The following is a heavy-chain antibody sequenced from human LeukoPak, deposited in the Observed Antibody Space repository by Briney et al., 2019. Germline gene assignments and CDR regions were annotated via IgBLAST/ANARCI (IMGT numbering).Heavy chain of an antibody. J-gene: IGHJ4*02. Sequence: PGGSLRLSCAASGFTFNTYSMTWVRQAPGKGLEWVSSIGSSTTYIYYADSVKGRFTISRDNAKNSLYLQMTSLSAEDTAVYYCARLPADYWGQGTLVTVSS. CDR3: ARLPADY. V-gene: IGHV3-21*01. CDR2: IGSSTTYI. CDR1: GFTFNTYS.